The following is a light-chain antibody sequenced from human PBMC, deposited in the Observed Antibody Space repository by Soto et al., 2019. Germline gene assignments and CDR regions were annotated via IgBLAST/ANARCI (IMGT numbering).Light chain of an antibody. CDR3: QQYNNWGLS. CDR2: GSS. Sequence: IVMTQSPATLSVSPGERVTLSCRASQNVGTNLAWYQQKPGQAPRLLIYGSSTRATDIPATFSGSGSGTEFTLTISSLQSEESAVYYCQQYNNWGLSFGGGTKVEIK. J-gene: IGKJ4*01. CDR1: QNVGTN. V-gene: IGKV3D-15*01.